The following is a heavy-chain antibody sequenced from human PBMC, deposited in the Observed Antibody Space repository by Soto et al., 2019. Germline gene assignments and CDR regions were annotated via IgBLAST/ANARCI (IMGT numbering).Heavy chain of an antibody. V-gene: IGHV4-59*08. J-gene: IGHJ4*02. CDR1: GGSISSYY. D-gene: IGHD3-10*01. CDR3: ARHNYGSGSTYFDY. Sequence: PSETLSLTCTVPGGSISSYYWSWIRQPPGKGLEWIGYIYYSGSTNYNPSLKSRVTISVDTSKNQFSLKLNSMTAADTAVYYCARHNYGSGSTYFDYWGQGTLVTVSS. CDR2: IYYSGST.